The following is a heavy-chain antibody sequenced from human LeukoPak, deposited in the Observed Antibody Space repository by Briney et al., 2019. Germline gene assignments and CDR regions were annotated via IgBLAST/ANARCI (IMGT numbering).Heavy chain of an antibody. Sequence: GGSLRLSCAASGFTFSSYSMNWVRQAPGKGLEWVSSINNSSSYIYYADSVKGRFTFSRDNAKNSLYLQMNSLRAEDTAVYFCAITVTTDYWGQGTLVTVSS. J-gene: IGHJ4*02. CDR2: INNSSSYI. CDR1: GFTFSSYS. CDR3: AITVTTDY. V-gene: IGHV3-21*01. D-gene: IGHD4-17*01.